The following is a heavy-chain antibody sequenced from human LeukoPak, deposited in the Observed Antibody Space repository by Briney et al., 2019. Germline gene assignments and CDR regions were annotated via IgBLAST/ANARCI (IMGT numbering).Heavy chain of an antibody. CDR1: GYTFTGYY. J-gene: IGHJ6*03. CDR2: MNPNSGNT. D-gene: IGHD1-26*01. Sequence: ASVKVSCKASGYTFTGYYMHWVRQATGQGLEWMGWMNPNSGNTGYAQKFQGRVTMTRNTSISTAYMELSSLRSEDTAVYYCARVPYSGYYYYMDVWGKGTTVTISS. CDR3: ARVPYSGYYYYMDV. V-gene: IGHV1-8*02.